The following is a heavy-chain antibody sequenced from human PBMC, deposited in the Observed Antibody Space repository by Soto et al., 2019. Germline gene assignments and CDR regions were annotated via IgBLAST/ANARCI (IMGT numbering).Heavy chain of an antibody. CDR2: VSGSGGNT. Sequence: GSLRLSCAASGFTFSNYAMSWVRQAPGKGLECVSSVSGSGGNTYYADSVQGRFTISRDNSKNMLNLQMNSLRAEDTAVYYCAKLNLFVSAAAGRGPFDYWGQGTLVTVSS. V-gene: IGHV3-23*01. J-gene: IGHJ4*02. CDR3: AKLNLFVSAAAGRGPFDY. D-gene: IGHD6-13*01. CDR1: GFTFSNYA.